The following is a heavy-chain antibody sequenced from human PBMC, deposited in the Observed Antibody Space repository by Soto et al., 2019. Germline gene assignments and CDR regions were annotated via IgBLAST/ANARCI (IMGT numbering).Heavy chain of an antibody. CDR2: IKQDGSER. CDR3: ASARHIGP. CDR1: TFGNYW. V-gene: IGHV3-7*01. J-gene: IGHJ5*02. D-gene: IGHD2-21*01. Sequence: TFGNYWMSWVRQAPGKGPEWVANIKQDGSERNYVDSVKGRFTISRDNAENSLYLRMNSLRVEDTGVYYCASARHIGPWGQGTLVTVSS.